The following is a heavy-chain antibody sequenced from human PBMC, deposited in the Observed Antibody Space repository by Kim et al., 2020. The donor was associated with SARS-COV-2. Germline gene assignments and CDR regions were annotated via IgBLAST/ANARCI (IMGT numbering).Heavy chain of an antibody. CDR3: ATYPLRIAARPIDYFDY. Sequence: GGSLRLSCAASGFTFSSYAMSWVRQAPGKGLEWVSAISGSGGSTYYADSVKGRFTISRDNSKNTLYLQMNSLRAEDTAVYYCATYPLRIAARPIDYFDYWGQGTLVTVSS. D-gene: IGHD6-6*01. CDR2: ISGSGGST. J-gene: IGHJ4*02. CDR1: GFTFSSYA. V-gene: IGHV3-23*01.